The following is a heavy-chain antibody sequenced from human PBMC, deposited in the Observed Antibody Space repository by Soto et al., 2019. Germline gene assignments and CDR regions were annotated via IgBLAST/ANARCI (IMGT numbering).Heavy chain of an antibody. J-gene: IGHJ6*02. D-gene: IGHD4-4*01. V-gene: IGHV1-3*01. CDR3: ARALGGYSNYVYYGMDV. Sequence: ASVKVSCKASGYTFTSYAMHWVRQAPGRRLEWMGWINAGNGNTKYSQKFQGRVTITRDTSASTAYMELSSLRSEDTAVYYCARALGGYSNYVYYGMDVWGQGTTVTVSS. CDR1: GYTFTSYA. CDR2: INAGNGNT.